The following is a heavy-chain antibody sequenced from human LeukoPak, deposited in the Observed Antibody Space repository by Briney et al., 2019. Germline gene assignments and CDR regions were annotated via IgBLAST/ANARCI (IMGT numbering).Heavy chain of an antibody. Sequence: PGGSLRLSCAASGFTFNNYAMNWVRQAPGKGLEWVSSISSSSSYIYYADSVKGRFTISRDNAKNSLYLQMNSLRAEDTAVYFCARENFVDCGDAFDIWGQGTMVTVSS. J-gene: IGHJ3*02. D-gene: IGHD2-21*02. CDR1: GFTFNNYA. CDR3: ARENFVDCGDAFDI. CDR2: ISSSSSYI. V-gene: IGHV3-21*01.